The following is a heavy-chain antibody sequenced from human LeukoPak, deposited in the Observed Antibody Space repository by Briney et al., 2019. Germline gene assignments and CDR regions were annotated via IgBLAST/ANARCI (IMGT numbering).Heavy chain of an antibody. V-gene: IGHV3-30*18. Sequence: GGSLRLSCAASGFTFSSYGMHWVRQAPGKGLEWVAVISYDGSNKYYADSVKGRFTISRDNSKNTPYLQMNSLRAEDTAVYYCAKDARYAGFSPLYYFDYWGQGTLVTVSS. CDR3: AKDARYAGFSPLYYFDY. D-gene: IGHD3-16*01. CDR2: ISYDGSNK. J-gene: IGHJ4*02. CDR1: GFTFSSYG.